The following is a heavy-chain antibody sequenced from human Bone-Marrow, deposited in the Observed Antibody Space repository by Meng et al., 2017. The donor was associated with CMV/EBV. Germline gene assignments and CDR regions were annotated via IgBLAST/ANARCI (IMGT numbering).Heavy chain of an antibody. CDR1: GFTFSSYA. V-gene: IGHV3-23*01. CDR2: ISGSGGST. Sequence: GGSLRLSCAASGFTFSSYAMSWVRQAPGKGLEWVSAISGSGGSTYYADSVKGRFTISRDNSKSTLYLQMNSLTAEDTAVYFCAKALVGVLRGMDVWGQGPTVTGSS. J-gene: IGHJ6*02. D-gene: IGHD2-15*01. CDR3: AKALVGVLRGMDV.